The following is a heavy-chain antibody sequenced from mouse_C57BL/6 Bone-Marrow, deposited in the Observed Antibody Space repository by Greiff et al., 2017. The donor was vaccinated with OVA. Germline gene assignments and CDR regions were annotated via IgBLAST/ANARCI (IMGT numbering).Heavy chain of an antibody. J-gene: IGHJ3*01. CDR3: ARHGLGFAY. V-gene: IGHV5-12*01. CDR1: GFTFSDYY. Sequence: EVQLVESGGGLVQPGGSLKLSCAASGFTFSDYYMYWVRQTPEKRLEWVAYISNGGGSTYYPDTVKGRFTISRDNAKNTLYLQMSRLKSEDTAMYYCARHGLGFAYWGQGTLVTVSA. D-gene: IGHD4-1*01. CDR2: ISNGGGST.